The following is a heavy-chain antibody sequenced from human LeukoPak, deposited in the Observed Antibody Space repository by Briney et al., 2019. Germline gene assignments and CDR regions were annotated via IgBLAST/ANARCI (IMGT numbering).Heavy chain of an antibody. CDR1: GFTFSSYA. CDR3: AKGFAPGGSWNNWFDP. Sequence: PGGSLRLSCAASGFTFSSYAMSWVRQTPGKGLEWVSAISGSGGITYYADSVKGRFTISRDNSKNTLYLQMNSLRAEDTAVYYCAKGFAPGGSWNNWFDPRGQGTLVTVSS. CDR2: ISGSGGIT. D-gene: IGHD6-13*01. V-gene: IGHV3-23*01. J-gene: IGHJ5*02.